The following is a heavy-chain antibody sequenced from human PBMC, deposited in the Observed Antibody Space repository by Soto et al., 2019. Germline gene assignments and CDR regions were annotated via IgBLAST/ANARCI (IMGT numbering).Heavy chain of an antibody. CDR3: AHRRVGVGSSWDVGVFDY. D-gene: IGHD2-15*01. CDR2: IYWDDDR. Sequence: QITLKESGPTRVKPTQTLALTCTFSGFSLSTSGVGVGWIRQSPGQALECLAIIYWDDDRRYSPSLRSRLTITKDTSKNEVVLTMTNMDPGDTGTYYCAHRRVGVGSSWDVGVFDYWGQGSLVTVSS. V-gene: IGHV2-5*02. J-gene: IGHJ4*01. CDR1: GFSLSTSGVG.